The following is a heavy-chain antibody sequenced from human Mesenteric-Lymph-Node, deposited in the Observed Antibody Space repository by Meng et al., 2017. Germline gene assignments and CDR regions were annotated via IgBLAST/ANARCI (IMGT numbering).Heavy chain of an antibody. Sequence: HLPRSGPGVWKPSVTLPLTCTVSGGSIRSSRHYWGWIRQPPGKGLEWIGSIYYSGSTYDNPSLRSRVTMSLDTSKNQFSLKLSSVTATDTAVYYCARHDGGYGDYFDHWGQGTLVTVSS. D-gene: IGHD5-12*01. CDR1: GGSIRSSRHY. V-gene: IGHV4-39*01. J-gene: IGHJ4*02. CDR2: IYYSGST. CDR3: ARHDGGYGDYFDH.